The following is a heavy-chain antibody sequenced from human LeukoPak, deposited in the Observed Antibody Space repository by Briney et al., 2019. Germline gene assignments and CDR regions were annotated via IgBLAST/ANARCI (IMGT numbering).Heavy chain of an antibody. V-gene: IGHV1-8*03. Sequence: ASVKVSCKASGYTFTGYYMHWVRQATGQGLEWMGWMNPNSGNTGYAQKFQGRVTITRNTSISTAYMELSSLRSEDTAVYYCARFRFGVRGFDPWGQGTLVTVSS. J-gene: IGHJ5*02. CDR2: MNPNSGNT. D-gene: IGHD2-8*01. CDR1: GYTFTGYY. CDR3: ARFRFGVRGFDP.